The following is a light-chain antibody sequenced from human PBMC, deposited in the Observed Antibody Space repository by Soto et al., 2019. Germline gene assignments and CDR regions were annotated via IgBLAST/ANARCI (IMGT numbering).Light chain of an antibody. Sequence: VLTQITATLPLPPADRATLSCRASLGVSSHLAWFQQKPGQAPRLLIFDASNRLSGVPARFSGSGSGTDFTLTISSLEPEDFAVYYCQQRSNLPITFGQGTRLEIK. J-gene: IGKJ5*01. CDR3: QQRSNLPIT. CDR2: DAS. V-gene: IGKV3-11*01. CDR1: LGVSSH.